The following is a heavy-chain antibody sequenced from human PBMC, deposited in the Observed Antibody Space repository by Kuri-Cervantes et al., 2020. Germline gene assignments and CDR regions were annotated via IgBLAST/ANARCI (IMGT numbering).Heavy chain of an antibody. CDR3: AKGRGYSYGYVDY. J-gene: IGHJ4*02. V-gene: IGHV3-30*18. CDR2: ISYDGSNK. CDR1: GFTFSSYG. Sequence: GESLKISCAASGFTFSSYGMHWVRQAPGKGLEWVAVISYDGSNKYYADSVKGRFTISRDNSKNTLYLQMNSLRAEDTAVYYCAKGRGYSYGYVDYWGQGTLVTVSS. D-gene: IGHD5-18*01.